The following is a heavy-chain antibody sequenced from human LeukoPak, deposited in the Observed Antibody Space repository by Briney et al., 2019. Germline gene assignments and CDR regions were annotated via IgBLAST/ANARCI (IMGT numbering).Heavy chain of an antibody. CDR3: ARALYYYDSSGFQH. J-gene: IGHJ1*01. V-gene: IGHV3-48*04. D-gene: IGHD3-22*01. CDR1: GFTFSSYS. Sequence: PGGSLRLSCAASGFTFSSYSMNWVRQAPGKGLEWVSYISSSSSTIYYADSVKGRFTISRDNGKNSLYLQMNSLRAEDTAVYYCARALYYYDSSGFQHWGQGTLVTVSS. CDR2: ISSSSSTI.